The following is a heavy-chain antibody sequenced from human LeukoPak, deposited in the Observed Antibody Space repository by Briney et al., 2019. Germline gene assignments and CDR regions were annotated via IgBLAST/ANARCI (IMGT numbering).Heavy chain of an antibody. V-gene: IGHV4-30-2*01. CDR2: IYHSGST. CDR3: ARASAPRRAFDI. CDR1: GGSISSGGYS. Sequence: SQTLSLTCAVSGGSISSGGYSWSWIRQPPGKGLEWIGYIYHSGSTYYNPSLKSRVTISVDRPKNQFSLKLSSVTAADTAVYYCARASAPRRAFDIWGQGTMVTVSS. D-gene: IGHD6-6*01. J-gene: IGHJ3*02.